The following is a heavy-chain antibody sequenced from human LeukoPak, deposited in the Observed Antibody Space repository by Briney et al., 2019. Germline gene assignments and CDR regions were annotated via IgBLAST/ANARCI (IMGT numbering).Heavy chain of an antibody. D-gene: IGHD3-22*01. CDR2: NPNSGGT. CDR3: ARARTYYDSSGEYFDY. J-gene: IGHJ4*02. V-gene: IGHV1-2*02. Sequence: NPNSGGTNYAQKFQGRVTMTRDTSISTAYMELSRPRSDDTAVYYCARARTYYDSSGEYFDYWGQGTLVTVSS.